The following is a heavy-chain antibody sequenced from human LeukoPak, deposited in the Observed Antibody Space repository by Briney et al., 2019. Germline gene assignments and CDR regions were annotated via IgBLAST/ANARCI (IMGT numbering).Heavy chain of an antibody. CDR3: ARSRMERGYDAFDI. CDR1: GGSISSSSYY. J-gene: IGHJ3*02. CDR2: IYHSGST. V-gene: IGHV4-39*07. Sequence: PSETLSLTCTVSGGSISSSSYYWGWIRQPPGKGLEWIGSIYHSGSTYYNPSLKSRVTISVDTSKNQFSLKLSSVTAADTAVYYCARSRMERGYDAFDIWGQGTMVTVSS. D-gene: IGHD1-1*01.